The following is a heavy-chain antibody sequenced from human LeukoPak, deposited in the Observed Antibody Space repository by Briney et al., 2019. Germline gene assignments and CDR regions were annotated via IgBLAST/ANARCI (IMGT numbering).Heavy chain of an antibody. D-gene: IGHD2-2*01. CDR2: IQYNGNNK. CDR1: GFTFNNFG. V-gene: IGHV3-30*02. Sequence: GGSLRLSCAASGFTFNNFGMHWVRQAPGKGLEWVTFIQYNGNNKYYADSVKGRFTISRDNSKNTLYLQMNSLRAEDTAVYYCATEAREGGVVPATIGATFYWGQGTLVTVSS. J-gene: IGHJ4*02. CDR3: ATEAREGGVVPATIGATFY.